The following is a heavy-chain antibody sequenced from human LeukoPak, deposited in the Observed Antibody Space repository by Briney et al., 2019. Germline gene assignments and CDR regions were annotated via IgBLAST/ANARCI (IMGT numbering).Heavy chain of an antibody. V-gene: IGHV4-61*01. Sequence: SETLSLTCTVSGGSVSSGSYCWSWIRQPPGKRLEWTGHIYYTGSTKYNPSLESRVTLSVDTSRNQFSLKLSSVTAADTAVYYCARVTGSGWLDSWGQGTLVTVSS. CDR3: ARVTGSGWLDS. D-gene: IGHD6-19*01. CDR1: GGSVSSGSYC. CDR2: IYYTGST. J-gene: IGHJ5*01.